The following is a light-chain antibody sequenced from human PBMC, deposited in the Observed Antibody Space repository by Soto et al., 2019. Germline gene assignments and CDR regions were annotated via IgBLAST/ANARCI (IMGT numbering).Light chain of an antibody. Sequence: QSVLTQPPSASGTPGQRVTISCSGSSSNIGSNIVNWYQQLPGTAPKILIYTNNQRPSGVPDRFSDSKSGTSASLAISGLQSEDEADYYCPAWDGSLQTWVFGGGTKVTVL. CDR1: SSNIGSNI. J-gene: IGLJ3*02. CDR2: TNN. V-gene: IGLV1-44*01. CDR3: PAWDGSLQTWV.